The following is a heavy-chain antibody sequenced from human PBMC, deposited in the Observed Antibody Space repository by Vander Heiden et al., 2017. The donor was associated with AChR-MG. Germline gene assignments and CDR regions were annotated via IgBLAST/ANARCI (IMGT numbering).Heavy chain of an antibody. V-gene: IGHV4-39*01. Sequence: QLQLQESGPGLVKPSETLSLTCTVSGGSISSSSYYWGWIRQPPGKGLEWIGSIYYSGSTYYNPSLKSRVTISVDTSKNQFSLKLSSVTAADTAVYYCASFSVAHKYFDYWGQGTLVTVSS. D-gene: IGHD6-19*01. CDR3: ASFSVAHKYFDY. CDR2: IYYSGST. CDR1: GGSISSSSYY. J-gene: IGHJ4*02.